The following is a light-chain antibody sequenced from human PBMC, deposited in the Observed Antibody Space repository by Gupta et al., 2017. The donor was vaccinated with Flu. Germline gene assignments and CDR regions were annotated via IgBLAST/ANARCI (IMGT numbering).Light chain of an antibody. V-gene: IGLV1-44*01. Sequence: QSVLAQPPSASGTPGQRVTISCSGSSSNIGSNTVNWYQQVPGTSPKLLIYGSNQRPSGVPDRFAGSKSGTSASLAISGLQSEDEADYYCAAWDDSLNGRYVFGTGTKVTVL. CDR1: SSNIGSNT. CDR2: GSN. CDR3: AAWDDSLNGRYV. J-gene: IGLJ1*01.